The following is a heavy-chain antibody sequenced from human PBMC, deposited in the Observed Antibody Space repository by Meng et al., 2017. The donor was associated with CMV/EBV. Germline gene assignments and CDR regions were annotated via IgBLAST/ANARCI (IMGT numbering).Heavy chain of an antibody. CDR1: GGSISSGDYY. J-gene: IGHJ4*02. V-gene: IGHV4-30-4*08. D-gene: IGHD3-3*01. Sequence: QVQLQESGPGRVKPSLXLSFTCTVSGGSISSGDYYWSWIRQPPGKGLEWIGYIYYSGSTYYNPSLKSRVTISVDTSKNQFSLKLSSVTAADTAVYYCASATIFGPEGDYWGQGTRVTVSS. CDR3: ASATIFGPEGDY. CDR2: IYYSGST.